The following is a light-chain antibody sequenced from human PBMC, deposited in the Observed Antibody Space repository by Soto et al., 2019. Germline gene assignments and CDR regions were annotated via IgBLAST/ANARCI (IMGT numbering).Light chain of an antibody. CDR3: MQSQQSPPT. V-gene: IGKV2-28*01. CDR2: FGS. Sequence: DIVMTQSPLSLPVTPGEPASISCSSSQSLLQSNGYNYLDWYLQKPGQSPQLLIYFGSYRASGVPDRFSGSGSGTDFPLKIRRVEAEDVGVYYCMQSQQSPPTFGQGTKVE. CDR1: QSLLQSNGYNY. J-gene: IGKJ1*01.